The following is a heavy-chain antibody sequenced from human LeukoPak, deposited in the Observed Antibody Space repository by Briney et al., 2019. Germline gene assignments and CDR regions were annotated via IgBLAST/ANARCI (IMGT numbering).Heavy chain of an antibody. CDR2: IRYDGSNK. D-gene: IGHD6-13*01. Sequence: PGGSLRLSCAASGFTFSSYGMHWVRQAPGKGLEWVAFIRYDGSNKYYADSVKGRFTISRDNSKNTLYLQMNSLRAEDTAVYYCAKDWRIAAAGTGIDYWGQGTLVTVSS. CDR3: AKDWRIAAAGTGIDY. J-gene: IGHJ4*02. CDR1: GFTFSSYG. V-gene: IGHV3-30*02.